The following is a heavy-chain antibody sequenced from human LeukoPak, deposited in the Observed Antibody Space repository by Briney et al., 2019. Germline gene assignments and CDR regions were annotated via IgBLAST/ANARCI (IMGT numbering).Heavy chain of an antibody. Sequence: NPGGSLRLSCAVSGFTFSDHYMDWVRQAPGEGLEWVSSISSSSSYIYYADSVKGRFTISRDNAKNSLYLQMNSLRAEDTAVYYCARDPRKDAFDIWGQGTMVTVSS. J-gene: IGHJ3*02. CDR1: GFTFSDHY. V-gene: IGHV3-21*01. CDR2: ISSSSSYI. CDR3: ARDPRKDAFDI.